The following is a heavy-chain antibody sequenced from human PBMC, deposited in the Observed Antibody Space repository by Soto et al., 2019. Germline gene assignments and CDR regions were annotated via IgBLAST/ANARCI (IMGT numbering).Heavy chain of an antibody. V-gene: IGHV4-59*08. CDR1: GGYISSYY. CDR3: ARRYGWLYFDY. Sequence: SETLSLTCTVSGGYISSYYWSWIRQPPGKGLEWIGYIYYSGSTNYNPSLKSRVTISVDTSKNQFSLKLTSVTAADTALYYCARRYGWLYFDYWGQGSLVTVSS. J-gene: IGHJ4*02. CDR2: IYYSGST. D-gene: IGHD3-10*01.